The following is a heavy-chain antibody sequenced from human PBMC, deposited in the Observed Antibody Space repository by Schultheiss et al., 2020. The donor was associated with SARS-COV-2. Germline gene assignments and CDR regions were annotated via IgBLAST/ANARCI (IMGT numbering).Heavy chain of an antibody. J-gene: IGHJ4*02. CDR2: ISSSSSYI. V-gene: IGHV3-21*01. D-gene: IGHD3-16*02. CDR1: GFTFSSYG. Sequence: GGSLRLSCAASGFTFSSYGMHWVRQAPGKGLEWVSSISSSSSYIYYADSVKGRFTISRDNSKNTLYLQMNSLRAEDTAVYYCARDVVGFDYWGQGTLVTVSS. CDR3: ARDVVGFDY.